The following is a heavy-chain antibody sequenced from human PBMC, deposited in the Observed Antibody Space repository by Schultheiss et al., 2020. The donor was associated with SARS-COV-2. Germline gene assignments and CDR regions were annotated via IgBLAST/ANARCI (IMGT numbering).Heavy chain of an antibody. CDR3: ARDSEWLAYNWFDP. CDR1: GFTFSNAW. J-gene: IGHJ5*02. CDR2: IKSKTDGGTT. D-gene: IGHD6-19*01. V-gene: IGHV3-15*01. Sequence: GGSLRLSCAASGFTFSNAWMSWVRQAPGKGLEWVGRIKSKTDGGTTDYAAPVKGRFTISRDDSKNTLYLQMNSLRAEDTAVYYCARDSEWLAYNWFDPWGQGTLVTVSS.